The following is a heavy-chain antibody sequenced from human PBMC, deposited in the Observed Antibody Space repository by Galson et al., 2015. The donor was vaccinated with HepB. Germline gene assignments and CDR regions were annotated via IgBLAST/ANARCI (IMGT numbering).Heavy chain of an antibody. CDR2: IIPIFGTA. CDR3: ARSGVGVVTTRSAPNYYYCYGMDV. Sequence: SVKVSCKASGYTFATYSISWVRQAPGQGLEWMGGIIPIFGTANYAQKFQGRVTITADESTSTAYMELSSLRSEDTAVYYCARSGVGVVTTRSAPNYYYCYGMDVWGQGTTVTVSS. V-gene: IGHV1-69*13. D-gene: IGHD3-3*01. J-gene: IGHJ6*02. CDR1: GYTFATYS.